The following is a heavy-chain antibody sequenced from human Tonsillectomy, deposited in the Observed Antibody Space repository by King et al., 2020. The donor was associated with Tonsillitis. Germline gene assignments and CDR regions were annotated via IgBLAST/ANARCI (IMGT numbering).Heavy chain of an antibody. J-gene: IGHJ3*02. D-gene: IGHD3-3*01. CDR2: ISTTSSTI. CDR1: GFTFRTYS. CDR3: VRDRAIFGADPIFDI. Sequence: EVQLVESGGGLVQPGGSLRLSCAASGFTFRTYSMNWVRQAPGKGLEWVSYISTTSSTIYYADSVKGRFTISRDNAKNSLYLQMNSLRAEDTAVYYCVRDRAIFGADPIFDIWGQGTTVTVSS. V-gene: IGHV3-48*01.